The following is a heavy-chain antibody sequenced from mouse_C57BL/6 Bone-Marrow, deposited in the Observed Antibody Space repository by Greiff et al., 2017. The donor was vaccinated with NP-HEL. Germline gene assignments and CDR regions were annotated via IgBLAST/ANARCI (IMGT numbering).Heavy chain of an antibody. CDR1: GYTFTSYW. D-gene: IGHD1-1*01. V-gene: IGHV1-50*01. J-gene: IGHJ1*03. Sequence: QVQLKQPGAELVKPGASVKLSCKASGYTFTSYWMQWVKQRPGQGLAWIGEIDPSDSYTNYNQKFKGKATLTVDTSSSTAYMQLSSLTSEDSAVYYCARRDYGSSHWYFDVWGTGTTVTVSS. CDR3: ARRDYGSSHWYFDV. CDR2: IDPSDSYT.